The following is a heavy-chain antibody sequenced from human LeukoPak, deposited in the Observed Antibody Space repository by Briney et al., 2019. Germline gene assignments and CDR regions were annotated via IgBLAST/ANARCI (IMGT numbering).Heavy chain of an antibody. CDR1: GFTFSSYA. J-gene: IGHJ4*02. CDR2: ISHDGSDK. Sequence: GGSLRLSCAASGFTFSSYALHWVRQAPGKGLEWVALISHDGSDKYYADSVKGRFTISRDNSKNTLYLQMNSLTAEDTAVYYCARDRMGAILYFDYWGQGTLVTVSS. CDR3: ARDRMGAILYFDY. D-gene: IGHD1-26*01. V-gene: IGHV3-30*04.